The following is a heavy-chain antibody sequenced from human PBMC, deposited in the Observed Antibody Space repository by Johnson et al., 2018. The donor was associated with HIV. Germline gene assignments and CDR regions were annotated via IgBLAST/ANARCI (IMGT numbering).Heavy chain of an antibody. V-gene: IGHV3-74*01. CDR2: SNSDGSST. CDR1: GFIFSRSW. Sequence: VQLVESGGGLVQPGGSLRLSCAASGFIFSRSWMHWVRQVPGKGRVWVSRSNSDGSSTSYEESVKGRFTIPRDKAKNTLRLQMNSLRAEDTAVYYVAREGGMITFGGVIPRNAFDIWGQGTMVTVSS. CDR3: AREGGMITFGGVIPRNAFDI. J-gene: IGHJ3*02. D-gene: IGHD3-16*02.